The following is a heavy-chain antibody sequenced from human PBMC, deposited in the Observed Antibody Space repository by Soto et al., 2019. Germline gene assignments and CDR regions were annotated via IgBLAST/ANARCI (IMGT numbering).Heavy chain of an antibody. CDR3: ARDNGLLWFGESQPLLDY. CDR1: GYTFTSYG. Sequence: ASVKVSCKASGYTFTSYGISWVRQAPGQGLEWMGWISAYNGNTNYAQKLQGRVTMTTDTSTSTAYMELRSLRSDDTAVYYCARDNGLLWFGESQPLLDYWGQGTLVTVSS. D-gene: IGHD3-10*01. CDR2: ISAYNGNT. J-gene: IGHJ4*02. V-gene: IGHV1-18*04.